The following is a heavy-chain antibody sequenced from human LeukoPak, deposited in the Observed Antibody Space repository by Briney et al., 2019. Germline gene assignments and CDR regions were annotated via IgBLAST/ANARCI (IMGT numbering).Heavy chain of an antibody. V-gene: IGHV3-7*04. CDR3: ARVRYGNYFDY. J-gene: IGHJ4*02. CDR2: IKPDGSEK. Sequence: GGSLRLSCAASGFTFSQYWMSWVRQAPGKGLEWVANIKPDGSEKHYVDSVKGRFSISRDNTKNSLFLQISSLRGEDTAVYYCARVRYGNYFDYWGQGTLVTVSS. D-gene: IGHD3-16*02. CDR1: GFTFSQYW.